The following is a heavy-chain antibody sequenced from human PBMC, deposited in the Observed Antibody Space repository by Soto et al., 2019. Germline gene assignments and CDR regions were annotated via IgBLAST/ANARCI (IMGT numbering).Heavy chain of an antibody. CDR1: GYSVSSKSAA. CDR2: TYYRSKWYI. Sequence: SQSLSLTCAISGYSVSSKSAACNWIRQSPSRGLEWLGRTYYRSKWYIEYAVSVKSRITINPDTSKNLFSLQLNSVTPDDTAMYYCARPPSVYHYWGQGTQVTLSS. J-gene: IGHJ4*02. CDR3: ARPPSVYHY. V-gene: IGHV6-1*01.